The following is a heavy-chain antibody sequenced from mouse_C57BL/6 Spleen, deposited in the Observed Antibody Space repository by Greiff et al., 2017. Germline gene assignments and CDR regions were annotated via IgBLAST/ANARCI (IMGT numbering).Heavy chain of an antibody. D-gene: IGHD1-1*01. Sequence: EVQLQQSGAELVRPGASVKLSCTASGFNIKDYYIHWVKQRPEQGLEWIGRIDPEDGDTEYAPKFQGKATMTADTSSNTAYLQLSSLTSEDTAVYYCTTCDYGSSFWYFDVWGTGTTVTVSS. V-gene: IGHV14-1*01. J-gene: IGHJ1*03. CDR3: TTCDYGSSFWYFDV. CDR2: IDPEDGDT. CDR1: GFNIKDYY.